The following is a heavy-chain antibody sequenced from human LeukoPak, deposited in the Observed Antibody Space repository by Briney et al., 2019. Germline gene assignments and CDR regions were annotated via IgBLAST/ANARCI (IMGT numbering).Heavy chain of an antibody. CDR1: GFTLSMYA. V-gene: IGHV3-48*01. D-gene: IGHD2-15*01. CDR3: AKAPVTSCRGAFCYPFDY. Sequence: GGSLRLSCAASGFTLSMYAMSWVRQAPGKGLEWVSYISSSGSTIYYADSVKGRFTISRDTSRSTLYLQMNSLRAEDAAVYYCAKAPVTSCRGAFCYPFDYWGQGTLVTVSS. CDR2: ISSSGSTI. J-gene: IGHJ4*02.